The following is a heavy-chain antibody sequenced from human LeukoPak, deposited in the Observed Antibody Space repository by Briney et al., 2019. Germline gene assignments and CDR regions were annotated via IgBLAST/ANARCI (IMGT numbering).Heavy chain of an antibody. CDR1: GFTFSSFG. D-gene: IGHD5-18*01. CDR2: IRYDGTDK. J-gene: IGHJ4*02. V-gene: IGHV3-30*02. CDR3: ARIGPNMWIQLLYYFDY. Sequence: GGPLRLSCAASGFTFSSFGMHWVRQAPGKGLEWVAFIRYDGTDKYYADSVKGRFTISRDNSKNTLYLQMNSLRSDDTAVYYCARIGPNMWIQLLYYFDYWGQGTLVTVSS.